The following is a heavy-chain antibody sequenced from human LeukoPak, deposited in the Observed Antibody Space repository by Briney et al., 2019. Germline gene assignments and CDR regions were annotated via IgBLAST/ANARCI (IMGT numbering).Heavy chain of an antibody. V-gene: IGHV3-15*01. CDR1: GFTFSNAW. J-gene: IGHJ4*02. CDR3: TTKTGFAVAATNY. Sequence: PGGSLRLSCAASGFTFSNAWMSWVRQAPGKGLEWVDLIKNKADGGTTGYAAPVKDRFTVSRDDSKNMLYLQMDSLETEDTAVDYCTTKTGFAVAATNYWGQGTLVTVSS. D-gene: IGHD6-19*01. CDR2: IKNKADGGTT.